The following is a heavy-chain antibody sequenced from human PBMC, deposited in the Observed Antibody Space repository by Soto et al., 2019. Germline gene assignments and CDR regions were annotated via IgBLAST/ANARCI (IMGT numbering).Heavy chain of an antibody. D-gene: IGHD3-10*01. Sequence: QVQFQESGPGLVKPSETLSLTCTVSGGSIDNYYCSWFRQPPGKALEWIGYISYTGYSAYNFSLKRRGTMSMDTSKTQFCLALASVTATDTAVYYCARHGFGPLHGLVDVWGQGTTVIVSS. V-gene: IGHV4-59*08. CDR3: ARHGFGPLHGLVDV. CDR2: ISYTGYS. CDR1: GGSIDNYY. J-gene: IGHJ6*02.